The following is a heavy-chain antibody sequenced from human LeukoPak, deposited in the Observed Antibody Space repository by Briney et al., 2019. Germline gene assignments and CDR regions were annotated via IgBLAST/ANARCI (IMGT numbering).Heavy chain of an antibody. D-gene: IGHD1-1*01. Sequence: GGSLRLSCAASGFTFSSYAMSWVRLAPGKGPEWVANINQPGSETYYVDSVRGRFTVSRDNAKNSLYLQMDSLTGEDTAVYYCARSDGTGTVDYWGQGIQVTVSS. V-gene: IGHV3-7*01. CDR2: INQPGSET. CDR3: ARSDGTGTVDY. J-gene: IGHJ4*02. CDR1: GFTFSSYA.